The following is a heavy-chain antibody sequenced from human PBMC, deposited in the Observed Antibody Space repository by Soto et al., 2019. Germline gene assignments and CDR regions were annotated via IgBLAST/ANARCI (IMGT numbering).Heavy chain of an antibody. V-gene: IGHV4-59*01. D-gene: IGHD3-22*01. J-gene: IGHJ6*02. CDR2: IYYSGST. Sequence: SETLSLTCTVSGGSISSYYWSWIRQPPGKGLEWIGNIYYSGSTNYNPSLKSRVTISVDTSKNQFSLKLSSVTAADTAVYSCARVVDSSGYYDCYYGMDVWGQGTTVTVSS. CDR3: ARVVDSSGYYDCYYGMDV. CDR1: GGSISSYY.